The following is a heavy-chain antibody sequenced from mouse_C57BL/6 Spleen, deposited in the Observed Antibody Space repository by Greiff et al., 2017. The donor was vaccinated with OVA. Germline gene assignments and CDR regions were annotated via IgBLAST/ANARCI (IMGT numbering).Heavy chain of an antibody. CDR2: IYPGDGDT. Sequence: VQLQQSGPELVKPGASVKISCKASGYAFSSSWMNWVKQRPGKGLEWIGRIYPGDGDTNYNGKFKGKATLTADKSSSTAYMQLSSLTSEDAAVYFCARDREGAMDYWGQGTSVTVSS. V-gene: IGHV1-82*01. CDR1: GYAFSSSW. CDR3: ARDREGAMDY. J-gene: IGHJ4*01.